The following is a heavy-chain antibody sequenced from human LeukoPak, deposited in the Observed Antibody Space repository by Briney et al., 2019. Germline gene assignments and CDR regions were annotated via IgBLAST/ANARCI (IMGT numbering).Heavy chain of an antibody. CDR2: ISAYNGHT. Sequence: ASVKVSCKASGYTFTNYVIGWVRQAPGQGLGWMGWISAYNGHTNYAQKFQGRVTLTADTSTSTAYVELRSPRSDDTAIYYCARALYSDYYSYLNWFDPWGQGTLVTVSS. J-gene: IGHJ5*02. CDR3: ARALYSDYYSYLNWFDP. D-gene: IGHD5-12*01. V-gene: IGHV1-18*01. CDR1: GYTFTNYV.